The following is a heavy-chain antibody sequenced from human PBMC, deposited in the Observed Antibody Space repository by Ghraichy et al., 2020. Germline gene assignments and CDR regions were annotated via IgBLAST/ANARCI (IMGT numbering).Heavy chain of an antibody. CDR1: GFTFSSYA. CDR3: VKGWFNFDC. V-gene: IGHV3-64D*06. J-gene: IGHJ4*02. Sequence: GGSLRLSCSASGFTFSSYAMDWLRRAPGKGLEYVSTISTNGVSTYYADSVKGRFTISRDNSKNTLYLQMSSLRPEDTAVYYCVKGWFNFDCWGQGTLVTVSS. CDR2: ISTNGVST. D-gene: IGHD2-15*01.